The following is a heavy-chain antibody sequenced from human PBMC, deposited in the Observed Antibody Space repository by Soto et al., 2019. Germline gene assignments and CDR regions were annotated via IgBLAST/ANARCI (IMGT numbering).Heavy chain of an antibody. CDR3: VREDCSGGSCDFDY. CDR2: ISSSSSTI. CDR1: GFTFSSYS. V-gene: IGHV3-48*01. Sequence: GGSLRLSCAASGFTFSSYSMNWVRQAPGKGLEWVSYISSSSSTIYYADSVKGRFTISRDNAKNSLYLQMNSLRAEVTAVYYCVREDCSGGSCDFDYWGQGTLVTVSS. D-gene: IGHD2-15*01. J-gene: IGHJ4*02.